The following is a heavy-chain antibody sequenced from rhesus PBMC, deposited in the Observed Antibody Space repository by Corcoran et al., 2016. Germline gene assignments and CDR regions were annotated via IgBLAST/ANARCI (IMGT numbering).Heavy chain of an antibody. J-gene: IGHJ4*01. CDR1: GGSISSSY. CDR3: ARGRISGSR. CDR2: IYGSGSST. D-gene: IGHD2-21*01. V-gene: IGHV4-169*01. Sequence: QLQLQESGPGLVKPSETLSVTCAVSGGSISSSYWSWIRQAPGKGLEWIGYIYGSGSSTNYQPSLQSRVTLSVDTSKNQLSLKLSSVTTADTAVYYCARGRISGSRWGQGVLVTVSS.